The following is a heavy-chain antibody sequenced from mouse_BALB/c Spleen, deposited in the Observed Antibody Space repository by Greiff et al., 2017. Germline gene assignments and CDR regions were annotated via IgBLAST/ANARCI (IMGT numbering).Heavy chain of an antibody. Sequence: VQLQQPGAELVKPGASVKLSCQASGYTFTSYWMHWVKQRPGQGLEWIGEINPSNGRTNYNEKFKSKATLTVDKSSSTAYMQLSSLTSEDSAVYYCARKGDDYDGFAYWGQGTLVTVSA. CDR2: INPSNGRT. CDR3: ARKGDDYDGFAY. D-gene: IGHD2-4*01. J-gene: IGHJ3*01. CDR1: GYTFTSYW. V-gene: IGHV1S81*02.